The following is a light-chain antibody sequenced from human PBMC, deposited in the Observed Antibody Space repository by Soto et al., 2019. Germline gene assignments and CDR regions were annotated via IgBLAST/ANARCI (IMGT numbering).Light chain of an antibody. CDR2: EVS. CDR3: SSYAGINNV. V-gene: IGLV2-8*01. CDR1: SSDVGGYNY. Sequence: SALTQPPSASGSPGQSVTISCTGTSSDVGGYNYVSWYQQHPGKAPKLMIYEVSKRPSGVPDRFSGSKSGNTASLTVSGLQVEDEADYYCSSYAGINNVFGAGTKLTVL. J-gene: IGLJ1*01.